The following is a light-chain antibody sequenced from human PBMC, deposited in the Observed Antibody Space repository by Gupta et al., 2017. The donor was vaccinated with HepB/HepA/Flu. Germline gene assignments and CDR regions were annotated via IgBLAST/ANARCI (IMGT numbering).Light chain of an antibody. CDR2: DAS. V-gene: IGKV1-33*01. Sequence: DIQMTQSTSSLSASVGARVTITCQASQVISNYLNWYQQKPGKAPKLLIYDASNLETGVPSRFSGSGSGTDFTFTISSLQPEDIATYYCQQYDNLPYTFGQGTKLEIK. J-gene: IGKJ2*01. CDR3: QQYDNLPYT. CDR1: QVISNY.